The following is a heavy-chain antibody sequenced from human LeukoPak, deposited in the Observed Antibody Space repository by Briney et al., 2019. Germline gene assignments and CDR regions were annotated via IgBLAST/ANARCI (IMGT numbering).Heavy chain of an antibody. CDR1: GFTFSSYA. CDR3: AKDWLRSGWYYFDY. CDR2: ISGSGGST. Sequence: PGGSLRLSCAASGFTFSSYAMSWVRQAPGKGLEWVSAISGSGGSTYYADSVKGRFTISRDNSKNTLYLQMNSLRAEDTAVYYWAKDWLRSGWYYFDYWGQGTLVTVSS. J-gene: IGHJ4*02. D-gene: IGHD6-19*01. V-gene: IGHV3-23*01.